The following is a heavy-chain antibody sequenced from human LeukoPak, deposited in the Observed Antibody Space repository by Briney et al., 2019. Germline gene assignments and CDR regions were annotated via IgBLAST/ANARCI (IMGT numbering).Heavy chain of an antibody. CDR1: GASIGSSSYY. J-gene: IGHJ4*02. V-gene: IGHV4-39*07. Sequence: SETLSLTCTVSGASIGSSSYYWGWIRQPPGKGLERIGTIYYSVSTYYNPSLKSRLTISVDTSKNQFSLNLSSVTAADTALYYCARGLDDVLRGSTFDYWGQGTLVTVSS. CDR2: IYYSVST. D-gene: IGHD1-26*01. CDR3: ARGLDDVLRGSTFDY.